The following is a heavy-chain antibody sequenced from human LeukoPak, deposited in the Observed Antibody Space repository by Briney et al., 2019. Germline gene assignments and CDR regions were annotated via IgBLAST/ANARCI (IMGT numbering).Heavy chain of an antibody. CDR2: INHSGST. J-gene: IGHJ3*02. V-gene: IGHV4-34*01. Sequence: PSETLSLTCAVYGGSFSGYYWSWIRQPPGKGLEWIGEINHSGSTNYNPSLKSRVTISVDTSKNQFSLKLSSVIAADTAVYYCARHRGPHLTAFDIWGQGTMVTVSS. CDR1: GGSFSGYY. CDR3: ARHRGPHLTAFDI.